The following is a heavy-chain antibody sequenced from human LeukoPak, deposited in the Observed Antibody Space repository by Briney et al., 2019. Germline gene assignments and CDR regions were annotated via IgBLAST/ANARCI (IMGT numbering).Heavy chain of an antibody. CDR3: ARRSSGWYFDY. V-gene: IGHV4-39*01. D-gene: IGHD6-19*01. CDR1: GGSISSSSYY. J-gene: IGHJ4*02. Sequence: PSETLSLTCTVSGGSISSSSYYWGWIRQPPGKGLEWIGSIYYSGSTYYNPSLKSRVTISVDTSKNQFSLKLSSVTAADTAAYYCARRSSGWYFDYWGQGTLVTVSS. CDR2: IYYSGST.